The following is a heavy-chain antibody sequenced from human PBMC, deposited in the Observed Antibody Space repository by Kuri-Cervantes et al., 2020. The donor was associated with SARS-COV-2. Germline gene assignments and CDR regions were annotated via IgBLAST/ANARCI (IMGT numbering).Heavy chain of an antibody. CDR3: AKDRTKQRLGWFDP. CDR2: IIPIFGTA. V-gene: IGHV1-69*06. Sequence: SVKVSCKASGGTFSSYTISWVRQAPGQGLEWMGGIIPIFGTANYAQKFQGRVTITADKSTSTAYMELSSLRSEDTVVYYCAKDRTKQRLGWFDPWGQGTLVTVSS. J-gene: IGHJ5*02. CDR1: GGTFSSYT. D-gene: IGHD1-1*01.